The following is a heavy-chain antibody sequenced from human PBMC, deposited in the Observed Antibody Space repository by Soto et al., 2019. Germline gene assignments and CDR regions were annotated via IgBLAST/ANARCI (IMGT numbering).Heavy chain of an antibody. CDR2: ISRSSDTI. Sequence: PGGSLRLSCADSGLTFSAYSMSWVRQAPGKGLEWVSYISRSSDTIHYADSVRGRFTISRDNAKNSLYLQMNSLRVEDTAVYYCAREYYYRFDYWGQGTLVTVSS. J-gene: IGHJ4*02. D-gene: IGHD5-12*01. V-gene: IGHV3-48*01. CDR3: AREYYYRFDY. CDR1: GLTFSAYS.